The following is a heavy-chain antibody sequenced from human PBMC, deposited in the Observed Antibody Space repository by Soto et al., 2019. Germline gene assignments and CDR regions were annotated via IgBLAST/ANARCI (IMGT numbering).Heavy chain of an antibody. V-gene: IGHV3-30-3*01. D-gene: IGHD1-1*01. CDR2: ISYDGSNK. CDR1: GFTFSSYA. J-gene: IGHJ4*02. Sequence: LRLSCAASGFTFSSYAMHWVRQAPGKGLEWVAVISYDGSNKYYADSVKGRSTISRDNSKNTLYLQMNSLRAEDTAVYYCARDAWNDALGFFDYWGQGTLVTVSS. CDR3: ARDAWNDALGFFDY.